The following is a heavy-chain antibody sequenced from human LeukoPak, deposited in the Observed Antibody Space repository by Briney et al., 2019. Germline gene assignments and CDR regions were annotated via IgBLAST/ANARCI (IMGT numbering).Heavy chain of an antibody. CDR2: IYYSGST. D-gene: IGHD1-26*01. V-gene: IGHV4-39*01. CDR1: GGSISSSSYY. Sequence: KPSETQSLTCTVSGGSISSSSYYWGWIRQPPGKGLEWIGSIYYSGSTYYNPSLKSRVTISVDTSKNQFSLKLSSVTAADTAVYYCARQGSYRSDYWGQGTLVTVSS. CDR3: ARQGSYRSDY. J-gene: IGHJ4*02.